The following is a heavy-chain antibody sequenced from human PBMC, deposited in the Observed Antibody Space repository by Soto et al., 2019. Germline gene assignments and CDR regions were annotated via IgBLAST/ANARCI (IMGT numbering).Heavy chain of an antibody. V-gene: IGHV4-59*01. CDR3: ARGPLYYYDSSGYYFDY. J-gene: IGHJ4*02. CDR2: IYYSGST. D-gene: IGHD3-22*01. Sequence: SETLSLTCTVSGGSISSYYWSWIRQPPGKGLEWIGYIYYSGSTNHNPSLKSRVTISVGTSKNQFSLKLRSVTAADTAVYYCARGPLYYYDSSGYYFDYWGQGTLVTVSS. CDR1: GGSISSYY.